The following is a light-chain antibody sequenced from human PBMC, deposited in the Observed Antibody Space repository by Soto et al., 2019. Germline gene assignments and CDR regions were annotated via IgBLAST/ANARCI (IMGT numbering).Light chain of an antibody. J-gene: IGKJ1*01. CDR2: DTS. V-gene: IGKV3-11*01. Sequence: EIVVTQSPATLSLSPGDRATLSCRASRSVSIYLAWYQQKPGQAPRLLIYDTSHRAAGIPARFSGSGSGTDYTLTISSLEPEDFAIYYCQQRSSCMWAFGQGNRVEVK. CDR1: RSVSIY. CDR3: QQRSSCMWA.